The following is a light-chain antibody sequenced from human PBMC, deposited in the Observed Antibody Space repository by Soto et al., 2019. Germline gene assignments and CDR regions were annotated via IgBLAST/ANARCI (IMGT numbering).Light chain of an antibody. Sequence: QSVLTQPPSVSAAPGQKVTISCSGSSSNIGNNYVSWYQQLPGTAPKLLIYDNNKRPSGIPDRFSGSKSGTSATLGITGLQTGDEADYYCGTWDSSFNAVVFGGGTQLTVL. CDR3: GTWDSSFNAVV. V-gene: IGLV1-51*01. J-gene: IGLJ2*01. CDR1: SSNIGNNY. CDR2: DNN.